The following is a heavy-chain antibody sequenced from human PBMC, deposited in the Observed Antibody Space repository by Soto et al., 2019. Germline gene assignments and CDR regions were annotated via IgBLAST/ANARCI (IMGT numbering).Heavy chain of an antibody. Sequence: QVQVVQSGAEVKKPGSSVKVSCKASGGTFSSYAISWVRQAPGQGLEWMGGFIPIFGTANYAQKFQGRVTIAADESKSTAYMEMSSPRSADTAVYYFATNPGPYYYGSGTPGSGYFQHWGQGTLVTVSS. CDR1: GGTFSSYA. D-gene: IGHD3-10*01. J-gene: IGHJ1*01. CDR3: ATNPGPYYYGSGTPGSGYFQH. V-gene: IGHV1-69*01. CDR2: FIPIFGTA.